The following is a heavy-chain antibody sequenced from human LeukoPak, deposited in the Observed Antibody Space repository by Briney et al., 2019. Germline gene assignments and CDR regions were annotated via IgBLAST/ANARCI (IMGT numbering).Heavy chain of an antibody. CDR2: IGADAVTT. D-gene: IGHD1-1*01. CDR3: TKDPRRFDS. J-gene: IGHJ4*02. CDR1: GFTFSSYG. Sequence: GGSLRLSCAASGFTFSSYGMHWVRQAPGKGLEWVAVIGADAVTTYYADSVKGRFTISRDNSKNTLYLQMNSLRAEDTALYYCTKDPRRFDSWGQGTLVTVSS. V-gene: IGHV3-23*01.